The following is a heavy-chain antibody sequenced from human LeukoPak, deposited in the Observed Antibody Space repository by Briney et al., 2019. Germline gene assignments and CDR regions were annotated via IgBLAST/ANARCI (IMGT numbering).Heavy chain of an antibody. CDR1: GDSINTYT. CDR3: ARDKFLEWSSGFYGMDV. D-gene: IGHD3-3*01. CDR2: INPISGTA. Sequence: SVKVSCKASGDSINTYTINWVRQAPGQGLEWMGGINPISGTANYAQKFQGKVAITADESTSTAYMELSSLRSEDTAVYYCARDKFLEWSSGFYGMDVWGQGTTVMVSS. J-gene: IGHJ6*02. V-gene: IGHV1-69*01.